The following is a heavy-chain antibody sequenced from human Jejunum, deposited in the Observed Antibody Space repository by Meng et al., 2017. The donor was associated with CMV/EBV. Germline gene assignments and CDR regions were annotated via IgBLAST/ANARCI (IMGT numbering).Heavy chain of an antibody. CDR3: AHCQSYEWYYFAY. J-gene: IGHJ4*02. CDR2: VYWDDDK. D-gene: IGHD2-8*01. Sequence: QITLKESGPTLVKPTQTLTLTCTFSGFSLTSGLGVAWIRQPPGKALEWLALVYWDDDKRYSPSLKSRVTITKDTSKNQVVLTMTDMDPVDTATYYCAHCQSYEWYYFAYWGQGILVTVAS. V-gene: IGHV2-5*02. CDR1: GFSLTSGLG.